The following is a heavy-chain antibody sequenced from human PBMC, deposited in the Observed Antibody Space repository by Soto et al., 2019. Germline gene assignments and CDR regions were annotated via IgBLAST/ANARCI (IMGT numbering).Heavy chain of an antibody. Sequence: QVQLVESGGGVVQPGRSLRLSCVASGFTFSSYAMHWVRQSQGKGLEWVTVISYDGSNKFYADSVKGRFTISRDNSKNTLYLQMNILRPDDTSLYYCAREGFTGSDAFDIWGQGTMVTVSS. D-gene: IGHD2-15*01. CDR3: AREGFTGSDAFDI. J-gene: IGHJ3*02. V-gene: IGHV3-30-3*01. CDR2: ISYDGSNK. CDR1: GFTFSSYA.